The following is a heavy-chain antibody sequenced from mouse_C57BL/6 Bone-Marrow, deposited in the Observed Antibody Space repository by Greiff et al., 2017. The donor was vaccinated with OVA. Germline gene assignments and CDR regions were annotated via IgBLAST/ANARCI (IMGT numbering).Heavy chain of an antibody. V-gene: IGHV2-5*01. CDR3: AKNDGYYPYYFDY. D-gene: IGHD2-3*01. Sequence: VQLQESGPGLVQPSQSLSITCTVSGFSLNSYGVHWVRQSPGKGLAWLGVIWRGGSTDYNAAFMSRLSITKDNSKSQVFFKMNSLQADDTAIYYCAKNDGYYPYYFDYWGQGTTLTVSS. J-gene: IGHJ2*01. CDR1: GFSLNSYG. CDR2: IWRGGST.